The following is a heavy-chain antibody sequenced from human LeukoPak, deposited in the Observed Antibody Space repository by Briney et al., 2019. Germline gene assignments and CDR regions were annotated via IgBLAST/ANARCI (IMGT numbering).Heavy chain of an antibody. CDR1: GGSISRYY. CDR2: IYYSGST. Sequence: PSETLSLTCTVSGGSISRYYWSWIRQPPGKGLEWIGYIYYSGSTNYNPSLKSRVTISVDTSKNQFSLKLSSVTAADTAVYYCARDFKAVPAAMDVWGKGTTVTVSS. D-gene: IGHD2-2*01. J-gene: IGHJ6*04. V-gene: IGHV4-59*01. CDR3: ARDFKAVPAAMDV.